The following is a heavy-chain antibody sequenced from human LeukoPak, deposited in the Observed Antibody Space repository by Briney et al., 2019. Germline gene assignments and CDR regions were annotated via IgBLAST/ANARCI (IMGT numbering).Heavy chain of an antibody. CDR1: GGSFSGYY. V-gene: IGHV4-34*01. CDR2: INHSGIT. CDR3: ARGVVGVIEVRVYYVDY. J-gene: IGHJ4*02. D-gene: IGHD3-3*01. Sequence: SETLFLTCAVYGGSFSGYYWSWIRQPPGKGLEWIGEINHSGITNYNPSLKSRVTMSLDTSKSQFSLKLSSVTAADTALYYCARGVVGVIEVRVYYVDYWGQGTLVTVSS.